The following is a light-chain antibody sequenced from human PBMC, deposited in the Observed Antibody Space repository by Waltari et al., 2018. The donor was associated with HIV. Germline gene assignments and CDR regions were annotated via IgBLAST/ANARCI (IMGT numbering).Light chain of an antibody. CDR1: QGISNY. J-gene: IGKJ1*01. Sequence: DIQMTQSPSSLSASVGDRVTITCRASQGISNYLVWYQQKPGKVPKVLIYGASTLQSGVPSRFSGSGSGTDFPLTISSLQPEDVATYYCQKYNSAPWAFGQGTKVEIK. V-gene: IGKV1-27*01. CDR3: QKYNSAPWA. CDR2: GAS.